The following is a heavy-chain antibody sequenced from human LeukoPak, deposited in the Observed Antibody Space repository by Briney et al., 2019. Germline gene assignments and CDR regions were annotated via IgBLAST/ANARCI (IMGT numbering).Heavy chain of an antibody. D-gene: IGHD2-2*01. Sequence: RASVKDSCTASGYTFTSYAMNWVRQAPGQGLEWMGWINTNTGNPTYAQGFTGRFVFSLDTSVSTAYLQISSLKAEDTAVYYCARQYCSSTSCYLRTVWWFDYWGQGTLVTVSS. CDR1: GYTFTSYA. CDR2: INTNTGNP. V-gene: IGHV7-4-1*02. J-gene: IGHJ4*02. CDR3: ARQYCSSTSCYLRTVWWFDY.